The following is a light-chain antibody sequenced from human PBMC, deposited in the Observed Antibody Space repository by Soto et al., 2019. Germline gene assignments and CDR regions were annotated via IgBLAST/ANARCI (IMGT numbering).Light chain of an antibody. J-gene: IGKJ1*01. V-gene: IGKV3-20*01. CDR1: QSVSSNY. Sequence: ENVLTQFPGTLSLSPGERATLSCRASQSVSSNYLAWYQQKPGQAPRVLIYGASSRAAGIPDRFRGSGSGTDFTLTISRVEPEDFAVYYCQHFGSSPPWPFGQGTKVEMK. CDR2: GAS. CDR3: QHFGSSPPWP.